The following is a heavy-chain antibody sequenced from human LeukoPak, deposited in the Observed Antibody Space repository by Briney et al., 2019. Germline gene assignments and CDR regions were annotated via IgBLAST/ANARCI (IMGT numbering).Heavy chain of an antibody. CDR3: AKGKEVWGSYRTEFDF. CDR2: ISGSGNNT. J-gene: IGHJ4*02. V-gene: IGHV3-23*01. Sequence: GGSLRASCAASGLTFRSHAMSWVRQAPGKGLEWVSVISGSGNNTYYADSVKGRFTISRDNSKNTVFLQMNSLRPADTAVYYCAKGKEVWGSYRTEFDFWGQGTLVTVSS. D-gene: IGHD3-16*02. CDR1: GLTFRSHA.